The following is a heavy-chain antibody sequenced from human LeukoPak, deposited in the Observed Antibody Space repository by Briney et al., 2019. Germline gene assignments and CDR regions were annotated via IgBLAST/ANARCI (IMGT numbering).Heavy chain of an antibody. CDR1: GFSFSSYW. CDR3: ASGPRWVGAAWAHSFDI. J-gene: IGHJ3*02. CDR2: IKQDGSDK. V-gene: IGHV3-7*01. Sequence: GGSLRLSCLDSGFSFSSYWMSWVRQAPGKGLEWLANIKQDGSDKQYVDSVKGRFTISRDNGKNSLYLQMNSLRAEDTAVYFCASGPRWVGAAWAHSFDIWGQGTMVTVSS. D-gene: IGHD2-15*01.